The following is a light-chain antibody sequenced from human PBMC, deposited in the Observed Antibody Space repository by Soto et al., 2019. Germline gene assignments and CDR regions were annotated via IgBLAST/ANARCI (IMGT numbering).Light chain of an antibody. CDR2: GAS. V-gene: IGKV3-20*01. J-gene: IGKJ1*01. Sequence: EIVMTHCRSTLSVSQGEVATLSCSAIHSVSSSFLACYQQKPGQAPRLLIYGASSRATGIPDRFSGSGSGTDFTLTISRLEPEDFAVYYCHQYGDSPRTFGQGTKVDIK. CDR1: HSVSSSF. CDR3: HQYGDSPRT.